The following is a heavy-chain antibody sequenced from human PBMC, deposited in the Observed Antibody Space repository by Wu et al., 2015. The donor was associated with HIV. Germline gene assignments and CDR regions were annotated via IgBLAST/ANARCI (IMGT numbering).Heavy chain of an antibody. CDR3: ARDDSKAGPLDL. Sequence: QVQLVQSGAEVKKPGSSVKVSCKASGGTFSSYVISWVRQAPGQGLEWIGWISISTGNSNFAQDFRARVTLTRDTSTNTAYMQVWNLGSDDTAVYYCARDDSKAGPLDLWGQGTLITVSS. J-gene: IGHJ5*02. V-gene: IGHV1-18*01. D-gene: IGHD6-19*01. CDR1: GGTFSSYV. CDR2: ISISTGNS.